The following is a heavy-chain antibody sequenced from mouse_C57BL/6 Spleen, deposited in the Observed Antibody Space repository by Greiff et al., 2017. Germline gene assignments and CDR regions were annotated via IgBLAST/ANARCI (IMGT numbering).Heavy chain of an antibody. D-gene: IGHD2-5*01. Sequence: QVQLQQSGPELVKPGASVKISCKASGYAFSSYWMNWVKQRPGQGLEWIGRIYPGDGDTNYNGKFKGKATLTADKSSSTAYMQLSSLTSAASAVYCCASSNPFDYWGQGTTLTVSS. CDR3: ASSNPFDY. CDR1: GYAFSSYW. V-gene: IGHV1-82*01. CDR2: IYPGDGDT. J-gene: IGHJ2*01.